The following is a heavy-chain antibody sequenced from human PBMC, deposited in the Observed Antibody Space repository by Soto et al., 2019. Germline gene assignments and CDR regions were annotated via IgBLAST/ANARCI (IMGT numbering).Heavy chain of an antibody. D-gene: IGHD3-22*01. CDR2: IIPIFGTA. V-gene: IGHV1-69*13. CDR3: ARDYYDSSGYVYYYYGMDV. Sequence: SSLKLSCKASGGPFSSYAISWVRQAPGQGLEWMGGIIPIFGTANYAQKFQGRVTITADESTSTAYMELSSLRSEDTAVYYCARDYYDSSGYVYYYYGMDVWGQGTTVTVSS. J-gene: IGHJ6*02. CDR1: GGPFSSYA.